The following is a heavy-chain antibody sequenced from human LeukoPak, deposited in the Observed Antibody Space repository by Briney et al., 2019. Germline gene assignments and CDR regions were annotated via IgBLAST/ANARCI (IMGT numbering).Heavy chain of an antibody. J-gene: IGHJ4*02. D-gene: IGHD3-22*01. V-gene: IGHV4-39*01. CDR3: ARRSYDGSGYYYVDY. CDR1: GGSISSGGYY. Sequence: SETLSLTCTVPGGSISSGGYYWGWIRQPPGKGLEWIGSISSGGSTHYIPSLKSRVTISVDTSKNQFSLKLSSVTAADTAVYYCARRSYDGSGYYYVDYWGQGTLVTVSS. CDR2: ISSGGST.